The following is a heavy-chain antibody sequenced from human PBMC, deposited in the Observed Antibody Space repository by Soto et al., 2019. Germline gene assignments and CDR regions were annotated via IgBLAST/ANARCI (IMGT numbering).Heavy chain of an antibody. CDR3: ARGEAATIFGVVIVDAFDI. CDR1: GGSISSYY. Sequence: QVQLQESGPGLVKPSETLSLTCTVSGGSISSYYWSWIRQPPGKGLEWIGYIYYSGSTNYNPSLKSRVTISVDKSKNQFSLMLSSVTAADTAVYYCARGEAATIFGVVIVDAFDIWGRGTMVTFSS. CDR2: IYYSGST. V-gene: IGHV4-59*01. J-gene: IGHJ3*02. D-gene: IGHD3-3*01.